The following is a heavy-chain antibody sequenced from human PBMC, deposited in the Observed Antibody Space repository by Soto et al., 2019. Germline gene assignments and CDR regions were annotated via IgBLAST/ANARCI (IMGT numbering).Heavy chain of an antibody. Sequence: QVQLVQSGAEVKKPGSSVKVSCKTSGGTFRTSAISWVRQAPGQGIEWMGGIMPVFPTADYAQKFQGRVTITADESTSTAYMKLSRLRSEDTAVYYCARDKDRQQLGGNYYYIMVVWGQGTTVTVSS. CDR1: GGTFRTSA. V-gene: IGHV1-69*12. D-gene: IGHD3-3*02. J-gene: IGHJ6*01. CDR2: IMPVFPTA. CDR3: ARDKDRQQLGGNYYYIMVV.